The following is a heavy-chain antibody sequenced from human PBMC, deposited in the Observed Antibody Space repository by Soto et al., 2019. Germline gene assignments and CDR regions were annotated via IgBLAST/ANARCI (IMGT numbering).Heavy chain of an antibody. Sequence: GESLKISCKGSGYSFTSYWISWVRQMPGKGLEWMGRIDPSDSYTNYSPSFQGHVTISADKSISTAYLQWSSLKASDTAMYYCATLFDNSIRSSQDYYYYGMDVWGQGTTVTVSS. V-gene: IGHV5-10-1*01. D-gene: IGHD4-4*01. CDR1: GYSFTSYW. CDR2: IDPSDSYT. CDR3: ATLFDNSIRSSQDYYYYGMDV. J-gene: IGHJ6*02.